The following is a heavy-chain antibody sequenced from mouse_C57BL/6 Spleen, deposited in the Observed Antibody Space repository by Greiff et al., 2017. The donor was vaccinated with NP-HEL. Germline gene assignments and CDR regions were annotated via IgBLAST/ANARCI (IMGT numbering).Heavy chain of an antibody. V-gene: IGHV1-85*01. CDR1: GYTFTSYD. CDR2: IYPRDGST. J-gene: IGHJ4*01. CDR3: ARAREIAGYAMDY. Sequence: VKLLESGPELVKPGASVKLSCKASGYTFTSYDINWVKQRPGQGLEWIGWIYPRDGSTKYNEKFKGKATLTVDTSSSTAYMELHSLTSEDSAVYFCARAREIAGYAMDYWGQGTSVTVSS.